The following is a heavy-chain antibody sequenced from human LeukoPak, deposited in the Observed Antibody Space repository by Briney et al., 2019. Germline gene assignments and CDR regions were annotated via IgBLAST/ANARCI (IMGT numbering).Heavy chain of an antibody. CDR3: AWHHFDY. J-gene: IGHJ4*02. CDR1: GFTFTNAY. CDR2: VKNKADGGTI. V-gene: IGHV3-15*01. Sequence: GGSLRLSCAASGFTFTNAYMSWVRQAPGKGLEWIGRVKNKADGGTIDYAAPVKGRFTISRDDSKNTVYLQMNSPKPEDTAVYFCAWHHFDYWGQGTLVTVSS.